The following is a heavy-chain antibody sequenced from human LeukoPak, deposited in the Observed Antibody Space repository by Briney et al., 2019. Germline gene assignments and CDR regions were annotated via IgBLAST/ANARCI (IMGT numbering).Heavy chain of an antibody. Sequence: GGSRRFSCAASGFTVSSNYMSWVRQAPGKGLEWVSVIYSGGSTYYADSVKGRFIISRDNSKNTLYLQMNSLRVEDTAMYYCARLGAAAGVDYWGQGTLVTVSS. CDR1: GFTVSSNY. D-gene: IGHD6-13*01. J-gene: IGHJ4*02. CDR2: IYSGGST. V-gene: IGHV3-53*01. CDR3: ARLGAAAGVDY.